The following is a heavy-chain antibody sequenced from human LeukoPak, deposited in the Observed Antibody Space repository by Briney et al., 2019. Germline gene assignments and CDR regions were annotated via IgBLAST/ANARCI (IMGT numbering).Heavy chain of an antibody. J-gene: IGHJ4*02. CDR3: TTVITMVRGLMQYFDY. CDR2: INPSGGST. D-gene: IGHD3-10*01. Sequence: GASVKVSCKASGYTFTSYYMHWVRQAPGQGLEWMGIINPSGGSTSYAQKFQGRVTMTRDTSTSTVYMELSSLRSEDTAVYYCTTVITMVRGLMQYFDYWGQGTLVTVSS. CDR1: GYTFTSYY. V-gene: IGHV1-46*01.